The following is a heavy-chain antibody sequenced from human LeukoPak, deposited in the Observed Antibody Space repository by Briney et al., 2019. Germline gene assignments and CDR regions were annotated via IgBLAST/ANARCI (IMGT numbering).Heavy chain of an antibody. V-gene: IGHV1-69*13. CDR2: ITPIFGTA. CDR3: AREWWLESSGWYYAY. J-gene: IGHJ4*02. Sequence: ASVKVSSKPSGGIFSRFTLSWVRPAPGQGLEWMGGITPIFGTANFAQKFQGRVSITADESTSTAFMELSSLRSEDTAVYYCAREWWLESSGWYYAYWGQGSLVTVSS. CDR1: GGIFSRFT. D-gene: IGHD3-22*01.